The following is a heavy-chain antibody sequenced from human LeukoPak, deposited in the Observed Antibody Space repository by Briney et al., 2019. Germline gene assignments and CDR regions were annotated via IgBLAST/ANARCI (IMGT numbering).Heavy chain of an antibody. J-gene: IGHJ4*02. CDR2: ISWDGGST. Sequence: GGSLRLSCAASGFTFDDYAMHWVRQAPGKGLEWVSLISWDGGSTYYADSVKGRFTISRDNAKNTLYLQMNSLRAEDTAVYYCAMIKEGWGQGTLVTVSS. CDR3: AMIKEG. D-gene: IGHD3-22*01. V-gene: IGHV3-43D*03. CDR1: GFTFDDYA.